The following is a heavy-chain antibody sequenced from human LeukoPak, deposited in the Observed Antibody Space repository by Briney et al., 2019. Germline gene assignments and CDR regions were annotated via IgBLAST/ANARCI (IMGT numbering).Heavy chain of an antibody. CDR3: ARDGSNYDFWSGYSSFDY. V-gene: IGHV3-48*03. CDR2: FTSSGSTI. CDR1: GFTLSSYE. Sequence: PGGSLRLSCAASGFTLSSYEMNWVRQAPGKGLGCCAYFTSSGSTIYYADSVKGRLNISRDNDKNSLYLQMNSLRAEDTAVYYCARDGSNYDFWSGYSSFDYWGQGTLVTVSS. D-gene: IGHD3-3*01. J-gene: IGHJ4*02.